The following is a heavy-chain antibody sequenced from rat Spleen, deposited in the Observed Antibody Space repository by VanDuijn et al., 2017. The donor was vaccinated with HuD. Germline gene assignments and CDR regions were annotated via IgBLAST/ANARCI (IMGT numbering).Heavy chain of an antibody. Sequence: EVQLAGSGGGLVQPGRSLKLSCAASGFTFSDYGMAWVRQAPTKGLEWVATISYGDISGHSGTYYRDSVKGRFTISRNNAKTTLYLQMDSLRSEDTATYYCARRYDFDYWGQGVMVTVSS. D-gene: IGHD1-11*01. CDR2: ISYGDISGHSGT. V-gene: IGHV5-29*01. J-gene: IGHJ2*01. CDR3: ARRYDFDY. CDR1: GFTFSDYG.